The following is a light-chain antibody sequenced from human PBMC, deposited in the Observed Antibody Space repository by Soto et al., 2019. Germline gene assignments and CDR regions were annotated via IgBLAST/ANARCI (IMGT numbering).Light chain of an antibody. J-gene: IGLJ1*01. Sequence: QSALTQPASVSGSPGQSITISCTGTSSDVGGYNYDSWYQQHPGKAPKLMIYDVSNRPSGVSNRFSGSKSGNTASLTISGLQAEDEADYYCSSYTSSSTFYVFGTGTKVTVL. CDR1: SSDVGGYNY. CDR3: SSYTSSSTFYV. CDR2: DVS. V-gene: IGLV2-14*01.